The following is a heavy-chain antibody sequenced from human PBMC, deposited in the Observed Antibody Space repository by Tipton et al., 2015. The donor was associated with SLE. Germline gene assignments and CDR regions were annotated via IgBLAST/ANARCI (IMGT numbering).Heavy chain of an antibody. Sequence: TLSLTCTVSGGSISSYYWSWIRQPPGKGLEWIGYIYYSGSTNYNPSLKSRVTISVDTSKNQFSLKLSSVTAADTAVYYCARHLESFDYWGQGTLVTVSS. V-gene: IGHV4-59*08. CDR1: GGSISSYY. CDR3: ARHLESFDY. J-gene: IGHJ4*02. CDR2: IYYSGST.